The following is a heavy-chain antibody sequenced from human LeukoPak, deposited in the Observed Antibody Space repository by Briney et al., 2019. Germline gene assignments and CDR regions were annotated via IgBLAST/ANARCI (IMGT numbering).Heavy chain of an antibody. Sequence: PSETLSLTCTVSGGSISSYYWSWIRQPPGKGLEWIGYIYYSGSTKYNPSLKSRVTISVDTSKNQFSLKLSSVTAADTAVYYCARVLVRGGYYYFDYWGQGTLVTVSS. J-gene: IGHJ4*02. CDR3: ARVLVRGGYYYFDY. CDR2: IYYSGST. V-gene: IGHV4-59*01. CDR1: GGSISSYY. D-gene: IGHD3-10*01.